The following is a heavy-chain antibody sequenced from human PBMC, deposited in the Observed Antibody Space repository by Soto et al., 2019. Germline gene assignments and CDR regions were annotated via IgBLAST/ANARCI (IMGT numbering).Heavy chain of an antibody. CDR1: GFTFDDYA. CDR3: AKDRWARDSIDV. Sequence: GGSLRLSCAVSGFTFDDYAMHWVRQAPGKGLEWVSGISWNSGSIGYADSVKGRFTISRDNAKNSLYLQMSSLTTEDTAVYYCAKDRWARDSIDVWGQGTTVTVSS. CDR2: ISWNSGSI. J-gene: IGHJ6*02. V-gene: IGHV3-9*01.